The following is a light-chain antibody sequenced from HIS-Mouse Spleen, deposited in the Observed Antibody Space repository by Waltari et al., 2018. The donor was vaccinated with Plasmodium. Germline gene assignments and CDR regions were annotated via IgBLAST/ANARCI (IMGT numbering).Light chain of an antibody. CDR1: ALPKQY. CDR2: KDS. V-gene: IGLV3-25*03. J-gene: IGLJ3*02. Sequence: SYELTQPPSVSVSPGQTARITCSGDALPKQYAYWYQQKPGQAPVLVIYKDSERPSGNPERFSGSSAGTTVTLTISGVQAEDEADYYWQSADSSGTPNWVFGGGTKLTVL. CDR3: QSADSSGTPNWV.